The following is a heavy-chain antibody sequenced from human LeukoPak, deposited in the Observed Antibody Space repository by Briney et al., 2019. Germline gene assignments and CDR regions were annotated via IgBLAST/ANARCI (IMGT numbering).Heavy chain of an antibody. J-gene: IGHJ3*02. V-gene: IGHV1-69*13. CDR3: ARGDKVVISQFFQANDAFDI. CDR1: GGTFSSYA. D-gene: IGHD3-22*01. Sequence: SVKVSCKASGGTFSSYAISWVLQAPGQGLEWMGGIIPIFGTANYAQKFQGRVTITADESTSTAYMELSSLRSEDTAVYYCARGDKVVISQFFQANDAFDIWGQGTMVTVSS. CDR2: IIPIFGTA.